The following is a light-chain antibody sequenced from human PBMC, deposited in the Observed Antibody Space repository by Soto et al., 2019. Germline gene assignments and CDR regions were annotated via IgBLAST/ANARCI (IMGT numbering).Light chain of an antibody. CDR1: QKISSRY. Sequence: EIVLTQSPGTLSLSPGERATLPCRARQKISSRYLAWYLQKPGQAPRFLIYGASSRATGIPDRFSGSGSGTDFTLTISRLEPEDFAVYYCQQYGGTPPITFGQGTRLEIK. V-gene: IGKV3-20*01. J-gene: IGKJ5*01. CDR2: GAS. CDR3: QQYGGTPPIT.